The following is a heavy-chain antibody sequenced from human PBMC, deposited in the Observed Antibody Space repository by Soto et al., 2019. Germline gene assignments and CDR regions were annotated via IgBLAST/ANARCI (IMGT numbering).Heavy chain of an antibody. CDR3: ASSEDYYYYYMDV. CDR1: VFTFSSYS. V-gene: IGHV3-48*01. J-gene: IGHJ6*03. Sequence: EVQLVESGGGLVQPGGSLRLSCAASVFTFSSYSMNWVRQAPGKGLEWVSYISSSSSTIYYADSVKGRFTISRDNAKNSLYLQMNSLRAEDTAVYYCASSEDYYYYYMDVWGKGTTVTVSS. CDR2: ISSSSSTI.